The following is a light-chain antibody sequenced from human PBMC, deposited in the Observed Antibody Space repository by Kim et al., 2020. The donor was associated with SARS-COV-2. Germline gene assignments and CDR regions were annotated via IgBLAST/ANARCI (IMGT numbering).Light chain of an antibody. V-gene: IGLV1-51*01. CDR1: SSNIGNNY. J-gene: IGLJ3*02. Sequence: GQGVTISGSGDSSNIGNNYVSWYQQFPGTAPKLLIYDNHGRPSAIPDRFSAAKSGTSATLGIIGLQTGDEAEYYCATWDSSLSARVFGGGTKVTVL. CDR2: DNH. CDR3: ATWDSSLSARV.